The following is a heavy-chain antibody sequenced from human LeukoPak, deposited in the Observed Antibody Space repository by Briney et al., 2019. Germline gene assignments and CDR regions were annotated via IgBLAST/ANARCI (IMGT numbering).Heavy chain of an antibody. V-gene: IGHV3-30-3*01. CDR3: ANLKGYYDILTGSTAYDAFDI. J-gene: IGHJ3*02. D-gene: IGHD3-9*01. CDR2: ISYDGSNK. CDR1: GFTFSSYA. Sequence: GGSLRLSCAASGFTFSSYAMHWVRQAPGKGLEWVAVISYDGSNKYYADSVKGRFTISRDNSKNTLYLQMNSLRAEDTAVYYCANLKGYYDILTGSTAYDAFDIWGQGTMVTVSS.